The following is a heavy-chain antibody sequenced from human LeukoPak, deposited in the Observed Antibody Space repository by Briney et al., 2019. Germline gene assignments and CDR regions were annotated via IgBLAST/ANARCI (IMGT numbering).Heavy chain of an antibody. J-gene: IGHJ3*02. CDR3: ARAMITFGGVIALGAFDI. Sequence: PSETLSLTCAVSGGSISSGGYSWSWIRQPPGKGLEWIGCIYHSGSTYYNPSLKSRVTISVDRSKNQFSLKLSSVTAADTAVYYCARAMITFGGVIALGAFDIWGQGTMVTVSS. D-gene: IGHD3-16*02. CDR1: GGSISSGGYS. V-gene: IGHV4-30-2*01. CDR2: IYHSGST.